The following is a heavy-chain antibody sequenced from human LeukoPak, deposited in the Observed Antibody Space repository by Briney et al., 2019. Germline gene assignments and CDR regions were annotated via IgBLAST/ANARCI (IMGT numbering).Heavy chain of an antibody. CDR3: ARDKAPAAMGSSRWYYYMDV. CDR1: GFTFSDYY. Sequence: PGGSLRLSCAASGFTFSDYYMSWIRQAPGKGLEWVSYISSSGSTIYYADSVKGRFTISRDNAKNSLYLQMNSLRAEDTAVYYCARDKAPAAMGSSRWYYYMDVWGKGTTVTVSS. J-gene: IGHJ6*03. V-gene: IGHV3-11*04. CDR2: ISSSGSTI. D-gene: IGHD2-2*01.